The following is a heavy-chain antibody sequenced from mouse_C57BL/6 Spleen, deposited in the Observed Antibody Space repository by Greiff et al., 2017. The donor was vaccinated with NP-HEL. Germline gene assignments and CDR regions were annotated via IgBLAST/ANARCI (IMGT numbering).Heavy chain of an antibody. Sequence: VQLQQSGAELVRPGASVKLSCTASGFNIKDYYMHWVKQRPEQGLEWIGRIDPEDGDTEYAPKFQGKATMTADTSSNTAYLQLSRLTTEDTAVYYWTTGSSPGEFDDWGKGTLVTVSA. D-gene: IGHD1-1*01. CDR1: GFNIKDYY. CDR2: IDPEDGDT. J-gene: IGHJ3*01. V-gene: IGHV14-1*01. CDR3: TTGSSPGEFDD.